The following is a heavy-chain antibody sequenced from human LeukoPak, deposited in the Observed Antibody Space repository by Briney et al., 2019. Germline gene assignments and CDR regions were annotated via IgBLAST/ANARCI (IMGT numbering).Heavy chain of an antibody. J-gene: IGHJ5*02. CDR1: GGTFSSYA. CDR2: IIPIFGTA. CDR3: ARDIVGATISWFDP. Sequence: SVKVSCKASGGTFSSYAISWVRQAPGQGLEWMGRIIPIFGTANYEQKFQGRVTLTADESTSTAYMELSSLRSEDAAVYYCARDIVGATISWFDPWGQGTLVTVSS. D-gene: IGHD1-26*01. V-gene: IGHV1-69*13.